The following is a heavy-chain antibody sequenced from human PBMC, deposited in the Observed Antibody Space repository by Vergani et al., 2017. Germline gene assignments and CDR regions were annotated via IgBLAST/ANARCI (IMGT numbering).Heavy chain of an antibody. CDR3: ARTSYYYDSSGSLYNWFDP. CDR1: GGTFSSYA. Sequence: QVQLVQSGAEVKKPGSSVKVSCKASGGTFSSYAISWVRQAPGQGLEWMGGIIPIFGTANYAQKFLGRVTITADESTSTAYMELSSLRSEDTAVYYCARTSYYYDSSGSLYNWFDPWGQGTLVTVSS. V-gene: IGHV1-69*12. D-gene: IGHD3-22*01. J-gene: IGHJ5*02. CDR2: IIPIFGTA.